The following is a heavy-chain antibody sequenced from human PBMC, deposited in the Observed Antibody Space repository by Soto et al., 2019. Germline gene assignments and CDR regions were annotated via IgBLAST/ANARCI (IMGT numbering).Heavy chain of an antibody. CDR3: TARGYYETRGGGGY. J-gene: IGHJ4*02. Sequence: GGSLRLSYAASGFTFSGYGMHWVRQAPGKGLEWVAVISKDGNDKYVADSVKGRFTISRDNSKNTLYLQISSLRAEDTAVYSGTARGYYETRGGGGYWGQGTLVTVSS. CDR2: ISKDGNDK. V-gene: IGHV3-30*03. CDR1: GFTFSGYG. D-gene: IGHD3-22*01.